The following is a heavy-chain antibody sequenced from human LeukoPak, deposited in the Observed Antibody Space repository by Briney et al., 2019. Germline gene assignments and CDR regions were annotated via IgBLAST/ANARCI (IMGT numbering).Heavy chain of an antibody. CDR3: ARVEYSSSWDYYYYYMDV. CDR2: INHSGST. V-gene: IGHV4-34*01. CDR1: GGSFSGYY. Sequence: SETLSLTCAVYGGSFSGYYWSWIRQPSGKGLEWIGEINHSGSTNYNPSLKSRVTISVDTSKNQFSLKLSSVTAADTAVYYCARVEYSSSWDYYYYYMDVWGKGTTVTVSS. D-gene: IGHD6-13*01. J-gene: IGHJ6*03.